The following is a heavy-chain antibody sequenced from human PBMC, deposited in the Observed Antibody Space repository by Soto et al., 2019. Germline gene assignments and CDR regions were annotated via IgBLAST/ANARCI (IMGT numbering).Heavy chain of an antibody. V-gene: IGHV4-39*01. CDR2: IYYSGST. J-gene: IGHJ4*02. CDR1: GGSISSSSYY. CDR3: ARHLYYGDYVVDY. D-gene: IGHD4-17*01. Sequence: QLQLQESGPGLVKPSETLSLTCTVSGGSISSSSYYWGWIRQPPGKGLEWIGSIYYSGSTYYNPSLKSRVTISVDTSKNQFSLKLSSVTAADTAVYYCARHLYYGDYVVDYWGQGTLVTVSS.